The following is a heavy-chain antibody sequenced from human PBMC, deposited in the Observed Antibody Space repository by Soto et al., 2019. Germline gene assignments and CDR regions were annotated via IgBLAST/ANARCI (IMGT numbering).Heavy chain of an antibody. CDR2: IRAGNGYT. CDR1: GYTFTTLA. CDR3: ASQYCGDFFSADY. D-gene: IGHD2-21*01. Sequence: QVQLVQSGAEVRRSGASVKVSCKASGYTFTTLAIHWVRQAPGQGLEWMGYIRAGNGYTKYSQNFQGTVTITRDTLASTAYMELSSLRPDDTAVYFCASQYCGDFFSADYWGQGTLITVSS. J-gene: IGHJ4*02. V-gene: IGHV1-3*01.